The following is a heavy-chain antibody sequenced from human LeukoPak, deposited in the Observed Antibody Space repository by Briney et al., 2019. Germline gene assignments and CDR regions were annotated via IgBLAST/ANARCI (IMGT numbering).Heavy chain of an antibody. D-gene: IGHD3-10*01. Sequence: GASVKVSCKASGYTFTRYYMHWVRQAPGQGLEWMGWINPNSGGTNYAQKFQGRVTMTRDTSISTAYMELSRLRSDDTAVYYCARAYGSGGNWFDPWGQGTLVTVSS. CDR3: ARAYGSGGNWFDP. CDR2: INPNSGGT. J-gene: IGHJ5*02. CDR1: GYTFTRYY. V-gene: IGHV1-2*02.